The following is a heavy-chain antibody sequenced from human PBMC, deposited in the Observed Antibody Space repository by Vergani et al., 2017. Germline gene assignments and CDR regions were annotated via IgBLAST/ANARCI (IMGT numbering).Heavy chain of an antibody. D-gene: IGHD5-24*01. CDR2: IKSKTDGGTT. V-gene: IGHV3-15*01. J-gene: IGHJ4*02. CDR3: TTDQGGDGYNWPDY. Sequence: EVQLVESGGGLVKPGGSLRLSCAASGFTFSNAWMSWVRQAPGKGLEWVGRIKSKTDGGTTDYAAPVKGRFTISRDDSKNTLYLQMNSLKTEDTAVYYCTTDQGGDGYNWPDYWGQGTLVTVSS. CDR1: GFTFSNAW.